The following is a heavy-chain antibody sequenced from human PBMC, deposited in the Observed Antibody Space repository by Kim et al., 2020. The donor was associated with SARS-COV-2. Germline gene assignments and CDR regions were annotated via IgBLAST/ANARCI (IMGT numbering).Heavy chain of an antibody. Sequence: YADSVKGRFTNSRDNSKNTLFLQRNGLRAEDTAMYYCARVDSGYDNNYFDYWGQGTLVTVSS. CDR3: ARVDSGYDNNYFDY. D-gene: IGHD5-12*01. J-gene: IGHJ4*02. V-gene: IGHV3-33*01.